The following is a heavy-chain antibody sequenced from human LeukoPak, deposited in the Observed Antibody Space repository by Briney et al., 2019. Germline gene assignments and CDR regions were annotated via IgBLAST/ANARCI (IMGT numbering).Heavy chain of an antibody. V-gene: IGHV1-18*01. CDR2: ISAYNGNT. CDR1: GYTFTSYG. Sequence: GASVKVSCKASGYTFTSYGISWVRQAPGQGLEWMGWISAYNGNTNYAQKLQGRVTMTTDTSTSTAYMELRSLRSDDTAAYYCARDRGSGYYYYGMDVWGQGTTVTVSS. D-gene: IGHD3-16*01. J-gene: IGHJ6*02. CDR3: ARDRGSGYYYYGMDV.